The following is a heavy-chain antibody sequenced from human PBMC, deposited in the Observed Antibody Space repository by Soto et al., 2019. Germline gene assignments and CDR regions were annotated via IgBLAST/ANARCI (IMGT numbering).Heavy chain of an antibody. Sequence: PGGSLRLSCAASGFTFSSYSMNWVRQAPGKGLEWVSSISSSSSYIYYADSVKGRFTISRDNAKNSLYLQMNSLRAEDTAVYYCARDRPGSSSWNSWWFDPWGQGTLVTVSS. CDR2: ISSSSSYI. V-gene: IGHV3-21*01. D-gene: IGHD6-13*01. J-gene: IGHJ5*02. CDR3: ARDRPGSSSWNSWWFDP. CDR1: GFTFSSYS.